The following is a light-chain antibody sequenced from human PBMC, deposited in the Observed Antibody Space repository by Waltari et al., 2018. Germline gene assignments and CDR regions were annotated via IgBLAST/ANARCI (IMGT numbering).Light chain of an antibody. CDR1: QSVSTY. Sequence: DIQMTQSPSSLSASVGDRVTITCRASQSVSTYLNWYQQKPGKAPKLLIYTASSLQSGVPSRFGGSGSGTDFTLTISSLQPEDSATYYCQQSYTIPSFTFGPGTKVDI. V-gene: IGKV1-39*01. CDR2: TAS. J-gene: IGKJ3*01. CDR3: QQSYTIPSFT.